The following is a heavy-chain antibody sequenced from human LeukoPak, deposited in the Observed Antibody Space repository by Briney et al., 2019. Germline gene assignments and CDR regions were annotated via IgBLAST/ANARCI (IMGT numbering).Heavy chain of an antibody. CDR1: GFTFSSYA. D-gene: IGHD3-10*01. CDR3: AKDLWDYYGSGSYPPNWFDP. CDR2: ISGSGGST. V-gene: IGHV3-23*01. Sequence: GGSLRLSCAASGFTFSSYAMSWVRQAPGKGLEWVSAISGSGGSTYYADSVKGRFTISRDNSKNTLYLQMNSLRAEDTAVYYCAKDLWDYYGSGSYPPNWFDPWGQGTLVTVSS. J-gene: IGHJ5*02.